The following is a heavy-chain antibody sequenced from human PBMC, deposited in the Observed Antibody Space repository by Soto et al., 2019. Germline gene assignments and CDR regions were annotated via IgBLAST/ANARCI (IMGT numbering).Heavy chain of an antibody. CDR2: IDPSDSYT. V-gene: IGHV5-10-1*01. J-gene: IGHJ6*02. CDR3: ARPSSTTVTTLSYYYYGMDV. CDR1: GYSFTSYW. Sequence: GESLKISCKGSGYSFTSYWISWVRQMPGKGREWMGRIDPSDSYTNYSPSFQGHVTNSADKFISTAYLQWSSLKASDTAMYYCARPSSTTVTTLSYYYYGMDVWGQGTTVTVSS. D-gene: IGHD4-17*01.